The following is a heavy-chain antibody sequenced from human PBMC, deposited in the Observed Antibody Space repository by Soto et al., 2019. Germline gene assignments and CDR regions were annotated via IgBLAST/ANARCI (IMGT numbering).Heavy chain of an antibody. CDR1: GASITSYY. CDR3: ARVDMVAYYFDY. Sequence: SETLSLTCSVSGASITSYYWSWIRQPPGKGLEWIGYIYHSGSTNYNPSLKSRVTISVDTSKNQFSLKLSSVTAADTAVYYCARVDMVAYYFDYWGQGTLVIVSS. J-gene: IGHJ4*02. V-gene: IGHV4-59*01. D-gene: IGHD5-12*01. CDR2: IYHSGST.